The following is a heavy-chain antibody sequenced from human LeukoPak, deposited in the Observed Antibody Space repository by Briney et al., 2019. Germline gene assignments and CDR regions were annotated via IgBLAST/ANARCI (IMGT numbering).Heavy chain of an antibody. V-gene: IGHV3-23*01. J-gene: IGHJ6*02. CDR3: AKGPSAIVVSYYGIDF. Sequence: GGCLRLSCAASGFTFSSYDISWVRQAPGKGMEWGSVISGGGYSTNYAASVKGRFTISRDNSKNTLYLQMNSLRAEDTAVYYCAKGPSAIVVSYYGIDFLGQGTTVTVSS. CDR2: ISGGGYST. D-gene: IGHD1-26*01. CDR1: GFTFSSYD.